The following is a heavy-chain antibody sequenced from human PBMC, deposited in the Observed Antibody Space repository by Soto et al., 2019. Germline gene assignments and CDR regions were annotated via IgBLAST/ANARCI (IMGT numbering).Heavy chain of an antibody. J-gene: IGHJ4*01. Sequence: GGSLRLSCEASGFTFSGFDMHWVRQPTGKGLEWVSSIGTAGDTYYAVSVKGRFTISRDNAKNSLSLQMNSLRAGDMAVYFCAKSQEIGTHFFDSWGHGTQVTVSS. CDR3: AKSQEIGTHFFDS. CDR1: GFTFSGFD. V-gene: IGHV3-13*01. D-gene: IGHD6-13*01. CDR2: IGTAGDT.